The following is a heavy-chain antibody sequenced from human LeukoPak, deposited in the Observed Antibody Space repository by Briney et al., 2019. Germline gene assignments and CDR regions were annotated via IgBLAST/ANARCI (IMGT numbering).Heavy chain of an antibody. V-gene: IGHV1-18*01. CDR1: GYTFTSYG. D-gene: IGHD3-22*01. J-gene: IGHJ4*02. CDR3: ARGSPPRRNYDSRGYYSYYFDY. Sequence: ASVKASCEASGYTFTSYGISWVRQAPGQGLEWMGWISAYNGNTHYAQKLQGRVTMTTDTSTSTVYMELRSLRSDDTAVYYCARGSPPRRNYDSRGYYSYYFDYWGQGTLVTVSS. CDR2: ISAYNGNT.